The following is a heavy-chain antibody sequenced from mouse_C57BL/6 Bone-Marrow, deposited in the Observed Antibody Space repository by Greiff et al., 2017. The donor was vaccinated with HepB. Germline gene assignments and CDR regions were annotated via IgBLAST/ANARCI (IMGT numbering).Heavy chain of an antibody. Sequence: EVKLVESGGGLVKPGGSLKLSCAASGFTFSDYGMHWVRQAPEKGLEWVEYISSGSRTNYYADTVKGRFTISRDNAKNTLFLQMTSLRSEDTAMYYCARDGRYSNYLAWFSYWGQGTLVTVSA. D-gene: IGHD2-5*01. V-gene: IGHV5-17*01. CDR2: ISSGSRTN. J-gene: IGHJ3*01. CDR3: ARDGRYSNYLAWFSY. CDR1: GFTFSDYG.